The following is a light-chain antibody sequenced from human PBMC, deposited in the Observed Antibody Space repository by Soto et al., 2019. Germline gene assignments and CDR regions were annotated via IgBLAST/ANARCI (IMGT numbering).Light chain of an antibody. J-gene: IGKJ1*01. V-gene: IGKV1-9*01. CDR2: AAS. CDR1: QGISSY. Sequence: DIQLTQSPSFLSASVGDRVTITCRASQGISSYLAWYQQKPGKAPKLLIYAASTLQSGVPSRFSGSGSGTEFTLTISSLQPEDFAVYYCQQYNNWPPTFGQGTKVEIK. CDR3: QQYNNWPPT.